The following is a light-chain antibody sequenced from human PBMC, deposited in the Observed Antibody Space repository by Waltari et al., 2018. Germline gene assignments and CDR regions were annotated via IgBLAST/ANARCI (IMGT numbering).Light chain of an antibody. CDR1: RSIGTY. CDR2: AAS. J-gene: IGKJ4*01. V-gene: IGKV1-39*01. CDR3: QQSYSTPRT. Sequence: DIQMTQSPSSRSASVGDRVTISCRASRSIGTYFQWFQQKPGKAPKLLIFAASSLQSGVPSRFSGSGSGTDFTLTISSLQPEDFATYYCQQSYSTPRTFGGGTKVEIK.